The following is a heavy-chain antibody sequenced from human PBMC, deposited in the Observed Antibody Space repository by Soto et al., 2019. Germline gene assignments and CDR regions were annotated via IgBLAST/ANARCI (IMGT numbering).Heavy chain of an antibody. V-gene: IGHV3-23*01. D-gene: IGHD2-2*01. CDR3: ARGGTRHVYGIDV. Sequence: DVQLLETGGGLVQPGGSLRLSCRASGFIFQNFVIHWVRQAPGKGLEWVSIIGGNGQYTFYADSVRGRFTFSRDNSENTVYLEMNSLRAEDTAIYFGARGGTRHVYGIDVWGPGTTVIVSS. J-gene: IGHJ6*02. CDR1: GFIFQNFV. CDR2: IGGNGQYT.